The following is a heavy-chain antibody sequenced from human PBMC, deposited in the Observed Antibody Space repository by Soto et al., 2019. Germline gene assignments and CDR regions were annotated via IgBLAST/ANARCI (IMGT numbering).Heavy chain of an antibody. Sequence: GGSLRLSCAASGFTFSSYSMNWVRQAPGKGLEWVSSISSSSSYIYYADSVKGRFTISRDNAKNSLYLQMNSLRAEDTAVYYCARDTIAVAGTLDYWGQGTLVTVSS. CDR2: ISSSSSYI. D-gene: IGHD6-19*01. V-gene: IGHV3-21*01. CDR1: GFTFSSYS. CDR3: ARDTIAVAGTLDY. J-gene: IGHJ4*02.